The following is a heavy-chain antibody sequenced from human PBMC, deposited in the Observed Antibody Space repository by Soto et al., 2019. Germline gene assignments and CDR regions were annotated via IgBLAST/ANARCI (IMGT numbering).Heavy chain of an antibody. CDR1: GGYIINYD. Sequence: SETLSLTCTVSGGYIINYDGSWIRQPPGKGLEWIGYIYYSGSTNYNPSLKSRVTISVDTSKNQSSLKLSSVTAADTAVYYCARLIVVVPGGWFDPWGQGTLVTVSS. V-gene: IGHV4-59*01. CDR2: IYYSGST. CDR3: ARLIVVVPGGWFDP. J-gene: IGHJ5*02. D-gene: IGHD2-2*01.